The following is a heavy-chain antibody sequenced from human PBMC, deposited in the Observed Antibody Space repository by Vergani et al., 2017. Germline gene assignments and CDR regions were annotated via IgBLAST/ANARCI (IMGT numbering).Heavy chain of an antibody. Sequence: QVQLQESGPGLVKPSQTLSLTCTVSGGSISSGSYYWSWIRQPAGKGLEWIGRIYTSGSTNYNPSLKSRVTISVDTSKNQFSLKLSSVTAADTAVYYCAREGKLGGSYYYYGMDVWGQGTTVTVSS. J-gene: IGHJ6*02. D-gene: IGHD3-10*01. CDR3: AREGKLGGSYYYYGMDV. CDR2: IYTSGST. V-gene: IGHV4-61*02. CDR1: GGSISSGSYY.